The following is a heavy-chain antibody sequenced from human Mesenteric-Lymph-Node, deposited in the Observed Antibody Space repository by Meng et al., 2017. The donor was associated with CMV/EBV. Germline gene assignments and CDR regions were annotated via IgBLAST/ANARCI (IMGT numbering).Heavy chain of an antibody. J-gene: IGHJ6*02. CDR3: ARARIERWLQGYYYYGLDV. V-gene: IGHV4-39*07. CDR1: GGSISSSSYY. CDR2: IYYSGTT. D-gene: IGHD5-24*01. Sequence: GSLRLSCTVSGGSISSSSYYWGWIRQPPGKGLEWIGSIYYSGTTYYNPSLKSRVTISVDTSQNQFSLWLSSVTAADTAVYYCARARIERWLQGYYYYGLDVWGQGTTVTVSS.